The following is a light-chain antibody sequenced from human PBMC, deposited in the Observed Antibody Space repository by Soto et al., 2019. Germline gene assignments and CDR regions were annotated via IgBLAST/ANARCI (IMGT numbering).Light chain of an antibody. CDR1: SGDVGGYNF. CDR3: SSFTSKSTLI. Sequence: QSALTQPRSVSGSPGQSVTISCTGTSGDVGGYNFVSWYQQHPGKAPTLMIFDVSQRPSGVPDRFSGSKSGNTASLTISGLQAEDEAHYYCSSFTSKSTLIFGGGTKLTVL. V-gene: IGLV2-11*01. J-gene: IGLJ2*01. CDR2: DVS.